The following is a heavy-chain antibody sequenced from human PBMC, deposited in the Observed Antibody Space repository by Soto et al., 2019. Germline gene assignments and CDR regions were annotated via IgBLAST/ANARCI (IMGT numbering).Heavy chain of an antibody. CDR1: RGTFTNYA. V-gene: IGHV1-69*01. J-gene: IGHJ4*02. CDR3: ARDRAGYYSHFVY. Sequence: QVYLVQSGAEVKKPGSSVKVSCKALRGTFTNYAFSWVRQAPGQGLEWMGGIMPFFGSGNYAQKFQGRSNITADESKSSVYLELTSLRSEDTAVYYCARDRAGYYSHFVYWGQGTLVTVSS. CDR2: IMPFFGSG. D-gene: IGHD3-22*01.